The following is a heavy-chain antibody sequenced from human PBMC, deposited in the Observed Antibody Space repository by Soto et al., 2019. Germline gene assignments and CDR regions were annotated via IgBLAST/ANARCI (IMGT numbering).Heavy chain of an antibody. CDR3: AREADYDSSGYYFFY. Sequence: QVQLVQSGAEVKKPGSSVKVSCKTSGGTFSSYSISWVRQAPGQGLEWMGGIIPIFGTANYAQKFQGRVTITADESTRTTYMELSSLRSDDTAVYYCAREADYDSSGYYFFYWCQGTLVTVSS. CDR1: GGTFSSYS. V-gene: IGHV1-69*01. D-gene: IGHD3-22*01. J-gene: IGHJ4*02. CDR2: IIPIFGTA.